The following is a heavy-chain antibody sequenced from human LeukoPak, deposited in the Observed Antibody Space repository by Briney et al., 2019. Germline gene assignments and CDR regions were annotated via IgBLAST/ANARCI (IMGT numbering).Heavy chain of an antibody. J-gene: IGHJ4*02. D-gene: IGHD4-17*01. CDR2: ISYDGSNK. V-gene: IGHV3-30*04. CDR3: AKAYGDYQLFDY. Sequence: GGSLRLSCAASGFTFSTYAMHWVRQAPGKGLEWVALISYDGSNKYYADSVKGRFTISRDNSKNTLYLQMNSLRAEDTAVYYCAKAYGDYQLFDYWGQGTLVTVSS. CDR1: GFTFSTYA.